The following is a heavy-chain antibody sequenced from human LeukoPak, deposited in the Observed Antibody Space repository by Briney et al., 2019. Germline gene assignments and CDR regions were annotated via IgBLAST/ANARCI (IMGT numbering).Heavy chain of an antibody. V-gene: IGHV3-20*04. CDR2: IDWSGGST. CDR3: ARADTSDILTGYSDY. Sequence: PGGSLRLSCAASGFTFDDYGMSWVRQAPGKGLEWVSGIDWSGGSTGYADSVKGRFTISRDNAKNSLYLQMNRLRAEDTAVYFCARADTSDILTGYSDYWGQGTLVTVSS. D-gene: IGHD3-9*01. CDR1: GFTFDDYG. J-gene: IGHJ4*02.